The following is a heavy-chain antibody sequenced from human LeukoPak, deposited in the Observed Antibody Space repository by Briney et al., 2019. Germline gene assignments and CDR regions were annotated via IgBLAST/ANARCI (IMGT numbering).Heavy chain of an antibody. Sequence: GGSLRLSCAASGFTFDDYGMNWVRQAPGEGLEWVSYISSSGSTIYYADSVKGRFTISRDNAKNSLYLQMNSLRAEDTAVYYCARVNSGSYLDAFDIWGQGTMVTVSS. CDR1: GFTFDDYG. D-gene: IGHD1-26*01. CDR2: ISSSGSTI. J-gene: IGHJ3*02. CDR3: ARVNSGSYLDAFDI. V-gene: IGHV3-48*03.